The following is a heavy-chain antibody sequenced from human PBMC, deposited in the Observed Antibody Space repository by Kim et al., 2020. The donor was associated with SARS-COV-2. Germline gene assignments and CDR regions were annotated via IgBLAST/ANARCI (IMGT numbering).Heavy chain of an antibody. CDR2: IDCGNGNT. Sequence: ASVKVSCKTSGHTFTRDSIHWVRQAPGQRLEWMGGIDCGNGNTIYSQKFQGRVTFTTDTSASTAYMELSSLRSEDSAVYYCLGGYYFDYWGQGTVVTVSS. CDR1: GHTFTRDS. J-gene: IGHJ4*02. D-gene: IGHD2-15*01. CDR3: LGGYYFDY. V-gene: IGHV1-3*01.